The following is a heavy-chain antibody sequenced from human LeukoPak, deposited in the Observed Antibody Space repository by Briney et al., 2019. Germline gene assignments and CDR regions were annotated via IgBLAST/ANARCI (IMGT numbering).Heavy chain of an antibody. Sequence: SETLSLTCSVSGYSISSGNYWGWIRLPPGKGLQWIGSIYHSGSTYYNPSLKSRGTISVDTSKNQFSLKLSSVTAADTAVYYCAKGYCRGNSCYDDRGAFDYWGQGTLVTVSS. CDR3: AKGYCRGNSCYDDRGAFDY. D-gene: IGHD2-2*01. J-gene: IGHJ4*02. CDR2: IYHSGST. V-gene: IGHV4-38-2*02. CDR1: GYSISSGNY.